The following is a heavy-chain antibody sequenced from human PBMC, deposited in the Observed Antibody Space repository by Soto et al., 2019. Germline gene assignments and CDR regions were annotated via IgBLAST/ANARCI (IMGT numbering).Heavy chain of an antibody. J-gene: IGHJ6*02. CDR1: GYTFTSYG. D-gene: IGHD4-4*01. CDR2: ISAYNGNT. Sequence: GSVKVSCKASGYTFTSYGISWVRQAPGQGLEWMGWISAYNGNTNYAQKLQGRVTMTTDTSTSTAYMELRSLRSDDTAVYYCARPGPTPQSYGMDVWGQGTTVTVSS. V-gene: IGHV1-18*01. CDR3: ARPGPTPQSYGMDV.